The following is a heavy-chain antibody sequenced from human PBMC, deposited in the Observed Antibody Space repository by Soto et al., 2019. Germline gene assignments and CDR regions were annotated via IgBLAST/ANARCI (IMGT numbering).Heavy chain of an antibody. CDR1: GFTFRDHA. J-gene: IGHJ6*02. V-gene: IGHV3-33*01. D-gene: IGHD5-12*01. CDR3: ARALFPDVDIYAMDV. Sequence: SLRLSCAASGFTFRDHAMHWVRQAPGKGREWLAIIWNDGSNKFYAGSVQGRFTISRDNSKNTVYLQMNTLSAEDTAVYYCARALFPDVDIYAMDVWGQGTTVTVS. CDR2: IWNDGSNK.